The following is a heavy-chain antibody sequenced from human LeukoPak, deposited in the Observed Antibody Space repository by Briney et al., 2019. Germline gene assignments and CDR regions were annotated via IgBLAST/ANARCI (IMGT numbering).Heavy chain of an antibody. CDR2: ISSSGSTI. J-gene: IGHJ3*02. D-gene: IGHD1-26*01. CDR1: GFTFSSYE. Sequence: GWSLRLSCAASGFTFSSYEMNWVRQAPGKGLEWVSYISSSGSTIYYADSVKGRFTISRDNAKNSLYLQMNSLRAEDTAVYYCARDSESYWHDASDIWGQGTMVTVSS. CDR3: ARDSESYWHDASDI. V-gene: IGHV3-48*03.